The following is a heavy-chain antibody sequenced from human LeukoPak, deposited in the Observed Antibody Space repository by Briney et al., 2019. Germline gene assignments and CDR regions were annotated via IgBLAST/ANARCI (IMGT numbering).Heavy chain of an antibody. CDR3: ARVQGSSWYRWFDP. V-gene: IGHV3-53*01. CDR2: IYSGGST. Sequence: GGSLRLSCAASGFTFSSYAMSWVRQAPGKGLEWVSVIYSGGSTYYADSVKGRFTISRDNSKNTLYLQMNSLRAEDTAVYYCARVQGSSWYRWFDPWGQGTLVTVSS. CDR1: GFTFSSYA. D-gene: IGHD6-13*01. J-gene: IGHJ5*02.